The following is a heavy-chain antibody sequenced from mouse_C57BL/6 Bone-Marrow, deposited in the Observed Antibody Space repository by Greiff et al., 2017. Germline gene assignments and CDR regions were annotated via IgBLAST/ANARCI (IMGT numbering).Heavy chain of an antibody. V-gene: IGHV1-9*01. D-gene: IGHD1-1*01. Sequence: VMLVESGAELMKPGASVKLSCKATGYTFTGYWIEWVKQRPGHGLEWIGEILPGSGSTNYNEKFKGKATFTADTSSNTAYMQLSSLTTEDSAIYSCARWAYYYGSSAWFAYWGQGTLVTVSA. J-gene: IGHJ3*01. CDR1: GYTFTGYW. CDR2: ILPGSGST. CDR3: ARWAYYYGSSAWFAY.